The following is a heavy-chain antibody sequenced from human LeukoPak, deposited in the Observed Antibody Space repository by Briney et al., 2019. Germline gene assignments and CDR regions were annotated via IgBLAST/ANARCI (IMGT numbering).Heavy chain of an antibody. D-gene: IGHD3-22*01. CDR1: GFTFSSYE. Sequence: GGSLRLSCAASGFTFSSYEMNWVRQAPGKGLEWVSYISSSGSTIYYADSVKGRFTISRDNAKNSLYLQMNSLRAEDTAVYYWARAPTYDSSSDYWGQGTLVTVSS. CDR2: ISSSGSTI. CDR3: ARAPTYDSSSDY. J-gene: IGHJ4*02. V-gene: IGHV3-48*03.